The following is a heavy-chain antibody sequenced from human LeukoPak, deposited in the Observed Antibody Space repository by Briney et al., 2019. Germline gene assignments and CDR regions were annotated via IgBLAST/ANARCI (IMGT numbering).Heavy chain of an antibody. CDR2: ISGSGGST. CDR3: AKRKGRDGYNFDY. V-gene: IGHV3-23*01. CDR1: GFTFSSYG. D-gene: IGHD5-24*01. J-gene: IGHJ4*02. Sequence: GGSLRLSCAASGFTFSSYGMSWVRQAPGKGLEWVSAISGSGGSTYYADSVKGRFTISRDNSKNTLYLQMNSLRAEDTAVYYCAKRKGRDGYNFDYWGQGTLVTASS.